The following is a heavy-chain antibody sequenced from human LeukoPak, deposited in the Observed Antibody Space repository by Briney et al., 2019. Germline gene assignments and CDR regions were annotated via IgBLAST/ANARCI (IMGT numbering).Heavy chain of an antibody. Sequence: GGSLRLSCAASGFTFSNYAMSWVRQAPGKGLEWVSAISGSGGNTYYADSVKGRFTISRDNSKNTLYLQMNSLKTEDTALYYCARGIAAADRGAFDIWGQGTMVTVSS. CDR3: ARGIAAADRGAFDI. D-gene: IGHD6-13*01. J-gene: IGHJ3*02. CDR2: ISGSGGNT. CDR1: GFTFSNYA. V-gene: IGHV3-23*01.